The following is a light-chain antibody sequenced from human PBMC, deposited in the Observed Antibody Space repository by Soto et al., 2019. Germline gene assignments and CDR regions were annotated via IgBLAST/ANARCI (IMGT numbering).Light chain of an antibody. CDR3: QRDIHV. J-gene: IGKJ4*01. Sequence: DIQMTQSPSTLSASIGDRITITCRPSQTIDNWLAWYQQKPGKAPKVLIYDVSTLKSGVPSRFSGSGSGTEFTLTISRLQPDDFATYYCQRDIHVFGGGTKVDFK. V-gene: IGKV1-5*01. CDR1: QTIDNW. CDR2: DVS.